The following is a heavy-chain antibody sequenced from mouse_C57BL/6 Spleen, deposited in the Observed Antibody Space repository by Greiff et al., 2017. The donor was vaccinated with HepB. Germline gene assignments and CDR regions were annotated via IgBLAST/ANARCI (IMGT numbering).Heavy chain of an antibody. J-gene: IGHJ2*01. CDR1: GYTFTSYW. D-gene: IGHD3-3*01. V-gene: IGHV1-52*01. Sequence: VQLQQPGAELVRPGSSVKLSCKASGYTFTSYWMHWVKQRPIQGLEWIGNIDPSDSETHYNQKFKDKATLTVDKFSSTAYMQLSSLTSEDAAVYYCARGTYYFDYWGQGTTLTVSS. CDR3: ARGTYYFDY. CDR2: IDPSDSET.